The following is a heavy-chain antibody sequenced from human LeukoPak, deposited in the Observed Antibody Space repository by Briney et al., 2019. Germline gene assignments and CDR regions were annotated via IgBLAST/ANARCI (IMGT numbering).Heavy chain of an antibody. CDR1: GFTFSSYA. J-gene: IGHJ4*02. CDR3: AKVRFLEWFNYYFDY. V-gene: IGHV3-30-3*01. D-gene: IGHD3-3*01. CDR2: ISYDGSNK. Sequence: GGSLRLTCAASGFTFSSYAMHWVRQAPGKGLEWVAVISYDGSNKYYADSVKGRFTISRDNSKNTLYLQMTSLRAEDTAVYYCAKVRFLEWFNYYFDYWGQGTLVTVSS.